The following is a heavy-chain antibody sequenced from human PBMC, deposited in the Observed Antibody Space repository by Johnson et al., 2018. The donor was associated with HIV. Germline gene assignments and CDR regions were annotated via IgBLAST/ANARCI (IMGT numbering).Heavy chain of an antibody. V-gene: IGHV3-66*02. Sequence: VQLVESGGGLVQPGGSLRLSCAASGFTVSSNYMSWVRQAPGKGLECVSVIYSGGSTYYADSVKGRFTISRDNSKNTLYLQMNSLRPEDTAVYYCARDRPSGWPDAFDIWGQGTMVTVSS. CDR3: ARDRPSGWPDAFDI. J-gene: IGHJ3*02. CDR2: IYSGGST. D-gene: IGHD6-19*01. CDR1: GFTVSSNY.